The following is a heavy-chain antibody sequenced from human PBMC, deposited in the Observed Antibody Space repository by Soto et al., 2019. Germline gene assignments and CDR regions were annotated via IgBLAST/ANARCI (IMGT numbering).Heavy chain of an antibody. Sequence: EASVKVSCKASGGTFSSYAISWVRQAPGQGLEWMGGIIPIFGTANYAQKFQGRVTITADESTSTAYMELSSLRSEDTAVYYCARDARLIAAAGYYYYGMDVWGQGTTITVSS. J-gene: IGHJ6*02. CDR3: ARDARLIAAAGYYYYGMDV. CDR2: IIPIFGTA. V-gene: IGHV1-69*13. CDR1: GGTFSSYA. D-gene: IGHD6-13*01.